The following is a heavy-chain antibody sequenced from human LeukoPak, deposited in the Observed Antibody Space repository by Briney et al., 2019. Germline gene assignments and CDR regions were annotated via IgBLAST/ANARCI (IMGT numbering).Heavy chain of an antibody. J-gene: IGHJ3*02. CDR1: GFTVSSNY. D-gene: IGHD5-12*01. V-gene: IGHV3-66*01. CDR3: ARDWFGSDDAFDI. Sequence: GGPLRLSCAASGFTVSSNYMSWVRQAPGKGLEWVSVIYSGGSTYYADSVKGRFTISRDNSKNTLYLQMNSLRAEDTAVYYCARDWFGSDDAFDIWGQGTMVTVSS. CDR2: IYSGGST.